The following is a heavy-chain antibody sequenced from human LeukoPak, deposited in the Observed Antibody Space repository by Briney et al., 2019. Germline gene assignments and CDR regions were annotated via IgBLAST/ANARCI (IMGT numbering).Heavy chain of an antibody. V-gene: IGHV3-66*01. CDR2: IYSGGST. CDR1: GFTVSSNY. J-gene: IGHJ4*02. CDR3: ARSRYSTTWSSSWEFDY. D-gene: IGHD6-13*01. Sequence: GGSLRRSCAASGFTVSSNYMNWVRQAPGKGLEWVSAIYSGGSTYYADSVKGRFTISRDNSKNTLYLQMNSLRAEDTAVYYCARSRYSTTWSSSWEFDYWGQGTLVTVSS.